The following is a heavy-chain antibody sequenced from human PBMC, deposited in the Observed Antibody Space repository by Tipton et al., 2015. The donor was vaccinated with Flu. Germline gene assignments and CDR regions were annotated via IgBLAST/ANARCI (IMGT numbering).Heavy chain of an antibody. D-gene: IGHD3-10*02. CDR3: ARHTGDSVRGVIDY. CDR2: IYHSGTT. J-gene: IGHJ4*02. V-gene: IGHV4-38-2*01. CDR1: GYSIRSAYY. Sequence: TLSLTCSVSGYSIRSAYYWGWVRRPPGKGLEWIGTIYHSGTTYHNPSLKSRLTISVDTSKNQFSLRLSSVTAADTAVYYCARHTGDSVRGVIDYWGQGTLATVSS.